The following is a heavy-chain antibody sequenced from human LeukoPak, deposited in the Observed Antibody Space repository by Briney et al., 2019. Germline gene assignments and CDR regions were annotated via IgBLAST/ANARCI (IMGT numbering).Heavy chain of an antibody. CDR1: GFTFSSYA. D-gene: IGHD2-2*01. V-gene: IGHV3-23*01. J-gene: IGHJ4*02. Sequence: GGSLRLSCAASGFTFSSYAMSWVRQAPGKGLEWVSAISGSGGSTYYADSVKGRFTISRDNSKNTLYLQMNSLRAEDTAVYYCAKDLIVVAPAAYKLDYWGQGTLVTVSS. CDR2: ISGSGGST. CDR3: AKDLIVVAPAAYKLDY.